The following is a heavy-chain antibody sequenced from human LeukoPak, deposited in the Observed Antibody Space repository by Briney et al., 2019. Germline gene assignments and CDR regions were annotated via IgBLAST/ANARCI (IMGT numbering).Heavy chain of an antibody. D-gene: IGHD5-18*01. CDR2: ISGSGGST. CDR3: AILSRYSYGRRFDY. CDR1: GFTFSSYA. J-gene: IGHJ4*02. V-gene: IGHV3-23*01. Sequence: GGSLRLSCAASGFTFSSYAMSWVRQAPGKGLEWVSAISGSGGSTYYADSVKGRFTISRDNSKNTLYLQMNSLRAEDTAVYYCAILSRYSYGRRFDYWGQGTLVTVSS.